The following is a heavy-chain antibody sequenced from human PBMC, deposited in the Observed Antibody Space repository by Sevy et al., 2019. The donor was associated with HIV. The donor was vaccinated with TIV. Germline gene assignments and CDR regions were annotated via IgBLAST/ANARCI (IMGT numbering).Heavy chain of an antibody. Sequence: GGSLRLSCSASGFTFSSYAMHWVRQAPGKGLEYVSAISSNGGSTYYADSVKGRFTISRDNSKNTLYLQMSSLRAEDTAVYYRVKDAGGPAAMVRGVSAFHIWGQGTMVTVSS. J-gene: IGHJ3*02. CDR1: GFTFSSYA. CDR2: ISSNGGST. D-gene: IGHD3-10*01. V-gene: IGHV3-64D*06. CDR3: VKDAGGPAAMVRGVSAFHI.